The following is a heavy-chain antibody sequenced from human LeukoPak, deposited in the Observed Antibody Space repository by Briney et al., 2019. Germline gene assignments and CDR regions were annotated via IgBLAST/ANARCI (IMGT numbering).Heavy chain of an antibody. V-gene: IGHV3-21*06. CDR3: ATETNGRHYDY. CDR2: IGPTGSDR. J-gene: IGHJ4*02. D-gene: IGHD1-14*01. CDR1: GLTFSTSG. Sequence: KPGGSLRLSCTASGLTFSTSGFNWVRQAPGKGLEWVASIGPTGSDRYHADSIKGRFAISRDNANNFLYLQMNSLRAEDTAVYYCATETNGRHYDYWGQGTLLTVSS.